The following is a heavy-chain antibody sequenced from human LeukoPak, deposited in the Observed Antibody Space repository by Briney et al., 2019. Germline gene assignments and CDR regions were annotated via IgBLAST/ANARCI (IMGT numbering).Heavy chain of an antibody. CDR2: INAGNGNT. CDR1: GYTFTSYA. D-gene: IGHD3-10*01. CDR3: AREATTMVRGVSNWFDP. V-gene: IGHV1-3*01. Sequence: GASVKVSCKASGYTFTSYAMHWVRQAPGQRLEWMGWINAGNGNTKYSQKFQGRVTITRDTSASTAYMELSSLRSEDTAVYYCAREATTMVRGVSNWFDPWGQGTLVTVSS. J-gene: IGHJ5*02.